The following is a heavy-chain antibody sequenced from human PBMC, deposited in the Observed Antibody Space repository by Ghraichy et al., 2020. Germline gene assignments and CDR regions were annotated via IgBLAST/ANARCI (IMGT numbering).Heavy chain of an antibody. CDR2: ISHSGST. CDR1: GGSISSSNC. D-gene: IGHD6-13*01. J-gene: IGHJ4*02. V-gene: IGHV4-4*02. Sequence: SETLSLTCAVSGGSISSSNCWSWVRQPPGKGLEWIGEISHSGSTTYNPPLKSRLTISVANSQNKFSLMLSSVTAADTAVYYCARSAAGYLYYFDYWGQGTLLTVSS. CDR3: ARSAAGYLYYFDY.